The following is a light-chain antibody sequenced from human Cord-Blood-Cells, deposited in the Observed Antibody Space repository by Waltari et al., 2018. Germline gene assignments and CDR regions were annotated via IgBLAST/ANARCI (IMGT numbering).Light chain of an antibody. V-gene: IGLV2-23*03. CDR2: EGS. Sequence: QSALTQPASVSGSPGQSITISCTGTGSDVGSYNLVSWYQQHPGKAPKLMIYEGSKRPSGVSNRFSGSKSGNTASLTISGLQAEDEADYYCCSYAGSSTFDWVFGGGTKLTVL. J-gene: IGLJ3*02. CDR1: GSDVGSYNL. CDR3: CSYAGSSTFDWV.